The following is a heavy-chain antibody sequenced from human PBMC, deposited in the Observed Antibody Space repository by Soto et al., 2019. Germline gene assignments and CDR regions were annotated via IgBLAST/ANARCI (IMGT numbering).Heavy chain of an antibody. Sequence: QVQLVQSGAEVKKPGSSMKVSCKASGGTFSRYTITWVRQAPGQGLEWMGGITPMFGTPNYAQKFQGRVTIIADESTSTAYMELSSLRSEDTAMYYCARDGTLYDSSAYYFLYWGQGTLVTVSS. CDR1: GGTFSRYT. D-gene: IGHD3-22*01. CDR3: ARDGTLYDSSAYYFLY. CDR2: ITPMFGTP. V-gene: IGHV1-69*01. J-gene: IGHJ4*02.